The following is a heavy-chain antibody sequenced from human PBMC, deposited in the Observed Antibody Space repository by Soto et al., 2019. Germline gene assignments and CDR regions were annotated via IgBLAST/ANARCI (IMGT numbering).Heavy chain of an antibody. CDR3: ARARGEIFGVVNCYFDY. CDR2: IYYSGST. CDR1: GGSISSGGYY. D-gene: IGHD3-3*01. V-gene: IGHV4-31*03. Sequence: QVQLQESGPGLVKPSQTLSLTCTVSGGSISSGGYYWSWIRQHPGKGPEWIGYIYYSGSTYYNPSLKSRVTISVDTSKNQFSLKLSSVTSADTAVYYCARARGEIFGVVNCYFDYWGQGTLVTVSS. J-gene: IGHJ4*02.